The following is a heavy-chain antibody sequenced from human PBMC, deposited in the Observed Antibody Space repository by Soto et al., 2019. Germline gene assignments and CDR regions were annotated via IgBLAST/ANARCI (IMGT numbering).Heavy chain of an antibody. CDR2: ISTYNGNT. Sequence: QVKLVQSGAEVKKPGASVKVSCRASGYSFSKYGITWVRQAPGQGLEWMGWISTYNGNTNYAQKHQGRVTMTTDTSASTAYMEMRSLTTDDMAIYYCARDSYADYGGQGTLVTVSS. CDR1: GYSFSKYG. J-gene: IGHJ4*02. CDR3: ARDSYADY. D-gene: IGHD4-17*01. V-gene: IGHV1-18*03.